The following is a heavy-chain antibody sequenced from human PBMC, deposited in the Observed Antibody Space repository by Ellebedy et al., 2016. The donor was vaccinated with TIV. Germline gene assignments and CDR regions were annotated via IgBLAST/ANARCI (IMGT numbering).Heavy chain of an antibody. CDR1: GGSIFSSSYY. J-gene: IGHJ6*03. D-gene: IGHD6-6*01. V-gene: IGHV4-39*01. Sequence: SETLSLTXTVSGGSIFSSSYYWGWIRQPPGKGLEWIGSIYYSGSTSYNPSLKSRVTISVDTSKNQFSLRLSSVTAADTAAYYCARQGGSSSGLYDYYYYMDVWGKGTTVTVSS. CDR3: ARQGGSSSGLYDYYYYMDV. CDR2: IYYSGST.